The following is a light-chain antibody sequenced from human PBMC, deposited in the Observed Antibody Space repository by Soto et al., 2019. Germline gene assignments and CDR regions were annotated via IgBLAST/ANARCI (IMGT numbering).Light chain of an antibody. CDR1: QCIRTY. V-gene: IGKV1-27*01. CDR3: QDYNSPPSP. J-gene: IGKJ1*01. Sequence: VSMSASALSAYVGDRVSITCRASQCIRTYFAWYQQKPGKVPELLIHGASTLQSGVPSRFSGSGSGTDFILTISILQPEDVAPYNSQDYNSPPSPFAQVTKVDI. CDR2: GAS.